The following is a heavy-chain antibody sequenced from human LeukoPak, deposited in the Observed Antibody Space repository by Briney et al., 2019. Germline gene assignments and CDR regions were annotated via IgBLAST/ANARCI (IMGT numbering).Heavy chain of an antibody. J-gene: IGHJ6*02. V-gene: IGHV5-51*01. CDR3: ARLTRYDFTQYYYYYYGMDV. Sequence: GESLKISCKGSGYSFTSYWIGWVRQMPGKALEWMGSIYPGDSDTRYSPSFQGQVTISADESISTAYLQWSSLKASDTAMYYCARLTRYDFTQYYYYYYGMDVWGQGTTVTVSS. CDR2: IYPGDSDT. D-gene: IGHD3-3*01. CDR1: GYSFTSYW.